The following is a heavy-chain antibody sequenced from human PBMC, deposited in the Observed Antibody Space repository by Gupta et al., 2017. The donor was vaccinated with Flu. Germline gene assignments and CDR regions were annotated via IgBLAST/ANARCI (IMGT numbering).Heavy chain of an antibody. CDR1: GDSISNNYY. CDR2: IYYSGYT. D-gene: IGHD5-24*01. CDR3: ARVTSRVSTTGYFDS. J-gene: IGHJ4*02. Sequence: QLQLQESGPGLVKPSETLSLSCTVSGDSISNNYYWGWIRQPPGKGLEWIGSIYYSGYTYYNPSLNSRVTMSVDPSRNQFSLRLTSVTAADTGVYFCARVTSRVSTTGYFDSWGQGTLVTVSS. V-gene: IGHV4-39*01.